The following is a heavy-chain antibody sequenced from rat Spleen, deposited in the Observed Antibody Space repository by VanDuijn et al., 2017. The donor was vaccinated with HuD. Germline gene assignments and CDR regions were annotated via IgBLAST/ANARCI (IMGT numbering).Heavy chain of an antibody. CDR1: GFTFSSHV. Sequence: EVQLVESGGGLVQPGSSLKVSCVASGFTFSSHVMHWFRQAPENGIEWLAYINTDSSRTHYAETVKGRFTISRDNAKNTVDMQLSSLRSEDTAMYFCAREANWERYFDYWGQGVMVTVSS. D-gene: IGHD5-1*01. CDR2: INTDSSRT. V-gene: IGHV5-43*01. CDR3: AREANWERYFDY. J-gene: IGHJ2*01.